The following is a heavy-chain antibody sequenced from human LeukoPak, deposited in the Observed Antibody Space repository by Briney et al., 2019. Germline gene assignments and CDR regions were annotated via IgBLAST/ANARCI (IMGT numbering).Heavy chain of an antibody. CDR3: AKVRFGVTARYYFDY. CDR1: GFIFDNYG. CDR2: ISWNSVNR. D-gene: IGHD3-10*01. V-gene: IGHV3-9*01. Sequence: GGSLRLSCSASGFIFDNYGMHWVRQFPGKDLEWVAGISWNSVNRDYGDSVKGRFTISRDNAKGSLYLQMNSLKLEDTALYYCAKVRFGVTARYYFDYWGQGTLVTVSS. J-gene: IGHJ4*02.